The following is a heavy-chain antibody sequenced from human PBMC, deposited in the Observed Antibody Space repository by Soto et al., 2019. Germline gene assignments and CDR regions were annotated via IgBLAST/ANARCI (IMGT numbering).Heavy chain of an antibody. D-gene: IGHD3-3*01. J-gene: IGHJ5*02. CDR1: GGSVTGYY. Sequence: SEPLSLTCAVYGGSVTGYYWTWIRQPPRNEQAWIGEITHTGSTHYNPSRKSRVPMSVDTSKNQVSLRLSSVTAADTALYSGATRITVFGWLIPPYDPWGQGTQVT. CDR2: ITHTGST. V-gene: IGHV4-34*01. CDR3: ATRITVFGWLIPPYDP.